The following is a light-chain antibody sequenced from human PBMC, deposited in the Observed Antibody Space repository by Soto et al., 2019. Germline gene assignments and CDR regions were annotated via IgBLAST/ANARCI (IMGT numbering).Light chain of an antibody. CDR3: SSYTSSSTLEGV. J-gene: IGLJ2*01. Sequence: QSVLTQPASVSGSPGQSITISCTGTSSDVGGYNYVSWYQKHPGKAPKLMIYDVSNRPSGVSNRFSGSKSGNTASLTISGLQAEDEADYYCSSYTSSSTLEGVFGGGTKLTVL. CDR1: SSDVGGYNY. CDR2: DVS. V-gene: IGLV2-14*01.